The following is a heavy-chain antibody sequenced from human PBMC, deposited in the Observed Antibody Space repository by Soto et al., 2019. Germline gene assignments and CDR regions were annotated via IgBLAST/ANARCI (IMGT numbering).Heavy chain of an antibody. CDR2: FYYSGTT. V-gene: IGHV4-31*03. D-gene: IGHD3-9*01. J-gene: IGHJ3*01. CDR3: ARRHDILTGSDSFDV. CDR1: GGSISSEGYY. Sequence: QVQLQESGPGLVKPPQTLSLTCTLSGGSISSEGYYWTWIRQHPGKGLEWIGDFYYSGTTSYNPSLKSRLIISVDTSNNQFSLRLSSVTAADTAMYYCARRHDILTGSDSFDVWGRGTMVTVSS.